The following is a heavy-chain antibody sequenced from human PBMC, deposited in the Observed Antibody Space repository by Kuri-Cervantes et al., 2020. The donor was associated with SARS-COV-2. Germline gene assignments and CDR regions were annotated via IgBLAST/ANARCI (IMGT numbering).Heavy chain of an antibody. CDR3: ARQGGYYGMDV. D-gene: IGHD3-22*01. CDR1: GGSISSRSYY. J-gene: IGHJ6*02. CDR2: IYYSGST. Sequence: ESLKISCSVSGGSISSRSYYWGWIRQPPGKGLEWIGSIYYSGSTNYNPTLKSRVTISVDTSTNQSFLNLTSVTAADTAVYYCARQGGYYGMDVWGQGTTVTVSS. V-gene: IGHV4-39*01.